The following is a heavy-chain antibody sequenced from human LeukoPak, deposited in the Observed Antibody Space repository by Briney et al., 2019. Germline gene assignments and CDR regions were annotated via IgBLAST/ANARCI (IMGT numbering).Heavy chain of an antibody. J-gene: IGHJ4*02. V-gene: IGHV4-39*01. CDR3: ASEEVLSPFDY. CDR1: GGSISSSSYY. CDR2: IYYSGST. Sequence: SETLSLTCTVSGGSISSSSYYWGWIRQPPGKGLEWIGSIYYSGSTYYNPSLKSRVTISVDTSKNQFSLKLSSVTAADTAVYYCASEEVLSPFDYWGQGTLVTVSS.